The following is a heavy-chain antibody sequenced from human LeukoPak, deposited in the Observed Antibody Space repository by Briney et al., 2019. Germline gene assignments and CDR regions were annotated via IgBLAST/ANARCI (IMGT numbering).Heavy chain of an antibody. D-gene: IGHD1-26*01. Sequence: PSETLSLTCTVSGGSISSGSYYWSWIRQPAGKGLEWIGRIYTSGSTNYNPSLKSRVTISVDTSKNQFSLKLSSVTAADTAVYYCASGRRPIGYYMDVWGKGTTATVSS. J-gene: IGHJ6*03. CDR3: ASGRRPIGYYMDV. V-gene: IGHV4-61*02. CDR2: IYTSGST. CDR1: GGSISSGSYY.